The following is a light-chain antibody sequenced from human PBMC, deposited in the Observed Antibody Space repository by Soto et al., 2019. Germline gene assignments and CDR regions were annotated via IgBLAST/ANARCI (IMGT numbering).Light chain of an antibody. CDR2: AAS. CDR3: QQSYLTPIT. J-gene: IGKJ5*01. CDR1: QSISSY. Sequence: DIQMTQSPSSLSASVGDRVTITCRASQSISSYLNWYQQKPGKAPKLLIHAASSLQSGVPSRFSASGSATDFTLTISSLQPEDFATYYCQQSYLTPITFGQGTRLEI. V-gene: IGKV1-39*01.